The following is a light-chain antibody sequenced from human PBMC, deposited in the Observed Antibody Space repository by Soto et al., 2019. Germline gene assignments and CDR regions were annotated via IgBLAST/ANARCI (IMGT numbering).Light chain of an antibody. CDR2: GAS. CDR3: QQSYSTPMYT. Sequence: DTQKTQSPSALSASVGDRVTITCRTSQSISTFLSWYQQKPGKAPRLLIYGASSLQSGVPSRFSGSGSGTDFTLTISSLQPEDSATYYCQQSYSTPMYTFGQGTKLEIK. J-gene: IGKJ2*01. V-gene: IGKV1-39*01. CDR1: QSISTF.